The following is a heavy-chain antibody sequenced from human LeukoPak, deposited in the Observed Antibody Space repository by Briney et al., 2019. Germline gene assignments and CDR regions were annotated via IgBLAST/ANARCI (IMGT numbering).Heavy chain of an antibody. Sequence: PGRSLRLSCAASGFTFDDYAMHWVRQAPGKGLEWVSGISWNSGSIGYADSVKGRFTISRDNAKNSLYLQMHSLRAEDTALYYCAKDWGVVAVVYGMDVWGQGTTVTVSS. V-gene: IGHV3-9*01. J-gene: IGHJ6*02. D-gene: IGHD2-15*01. CDR3: AKDWGVVAVVYGMDV. CDR1: GFTFDDYA. CDR2: ISWNSGSI.